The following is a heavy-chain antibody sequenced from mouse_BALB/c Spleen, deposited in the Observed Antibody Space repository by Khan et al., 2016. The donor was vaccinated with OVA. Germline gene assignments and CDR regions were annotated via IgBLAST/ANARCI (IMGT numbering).Heavy chain of an antibody. CDR3: ARRGLRWAFDY. Sequence: LQESGAELAKPGASVKMSCKASGYTFINYWILWVKQRPGQGLEWIGYINPSTGYTEYNKNFKDKATFTADKSSRTVYMQMSSLTSEDAAVYYCARRGLRWAFDYWGQGTTLTVSS. D-gene: IGHD1-1*01. CDR2: INPSTGYT. J-gene: IGHJ2*01. V-gene: IGHV1-7*01. CDR1: GYTFINYW.